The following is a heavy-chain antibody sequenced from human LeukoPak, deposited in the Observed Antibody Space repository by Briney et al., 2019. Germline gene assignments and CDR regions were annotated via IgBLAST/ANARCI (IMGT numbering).Heavy chain of an antibody. D-gene: IGHD2-21*01. CDR1: GYTFTGYY. J-gene: IGHJ4*02. V-gene: IGHV1-2*02. Sequence: GASVKVSCKTSGYTFTGYYMHWVRQAPGQGLEWVGWINPNSGDTNYAQKFQGRVTMTRDTSFSTVYMELRRLRSDDTAVYYCTRDCARYFDYWGQGTLVTVSS. CDR3: TRDCARYFDY. CDR2: INPNSGDT.